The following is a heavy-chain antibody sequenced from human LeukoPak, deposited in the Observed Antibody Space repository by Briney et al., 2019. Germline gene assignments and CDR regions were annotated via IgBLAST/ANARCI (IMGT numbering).Heavy chain of an antibody. CDR1: GFTFSSYS. J-gene: IGHJ3*02. Sequence: GGSLRLSCAASGFTFSSYSMNWVRQAPGKWLEWVSSISSSSSYIYYADSVKGRFTISRDNAKNSLYLQMNSLRAEDMAVYYCARTGDRIAFDIWGQGTMVTVSS. D-gene: IGHD7-27*01. V-gene: IGHV3-21*01. CDR3: ARTGDRIAFDI. CDR2: ISSSSSYI.